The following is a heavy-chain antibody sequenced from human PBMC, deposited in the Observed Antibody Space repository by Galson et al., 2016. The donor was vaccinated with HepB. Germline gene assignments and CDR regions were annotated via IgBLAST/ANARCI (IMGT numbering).Heavy chain of an antibody. CDR1: SGYTNYYY. V-gene: IGHV4-59*01. CDR3: ARFRPRDGFDV. Sequence: SETLSLTCTVSSGYTNYYYWGWIRQPPEKGLEWVGYVYSNGVPNFSPSFRSRVTMTVDTSKNNFSLRMTSVIDADTATYYCARFRPRDGFDVWGRGNVVSVSS. J-gene: IGHJ3*01. CDR2: VYSNGVP.